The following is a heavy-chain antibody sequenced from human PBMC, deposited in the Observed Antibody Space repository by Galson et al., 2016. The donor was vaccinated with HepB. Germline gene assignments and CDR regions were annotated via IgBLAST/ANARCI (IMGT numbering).Heavy chain of an antibody. CDR3: ARGVDFWSGSSYGMDV. J-gene: IGHJ6*02. V-gene: IGHV3-11*01. Sequence: SLRLSCAASGFTFSDYYMSWIRQAPGKGLEWVSYISSSGSNIHYADSLKGRFTISRDNAKKSLYLQMTSLSAEDTAVYYCARGVDFWSGSSYGMDVWGQGTTVTVSS. CDR1: GFTFSDYY. CDR2: ISSSGSNI. D-gene: IGHD3-3*01.